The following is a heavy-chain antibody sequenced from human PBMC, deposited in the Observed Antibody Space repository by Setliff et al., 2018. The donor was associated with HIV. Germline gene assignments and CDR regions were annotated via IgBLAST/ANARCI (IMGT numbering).Heavy chain of an antibody. Sequence: GGSLRLSCFASGFSFGTYSMTWVRQAPGKGLEWVSSISSASSYIYYEDSVKGRFTVSRDNAEHSLYLQMDSLRADDTAVYYCARGYSSSWHNDYHYYMDVWGKGTTVTVSS. CDR3: ARGYSSSWHNDYHYYMDV. D-gene: IGHD6-13*01. CDR2: ISSASSYI. CDR1: GFSFGTYS. V-gene: IGHV3-21*01. J-gene: IGHJ6*03.